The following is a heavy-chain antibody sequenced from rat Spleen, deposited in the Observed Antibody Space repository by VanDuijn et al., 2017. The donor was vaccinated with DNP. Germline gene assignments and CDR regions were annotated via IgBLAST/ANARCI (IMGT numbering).Heavy chain of an antibody. J-gene: IGHJ3*01. V-gene: IGHV5-22*01. D-gene: IGHD1-11*01. Sequence: EVQLVESGGGLVQPGRSLKVSCTASGFTFSDYYMAWVRQAPKKGLEWVASISNEGRRIYYGDSVKGRFTISRDNAKSTLYLQMNSLRSEDTATYYCARPNYGGYEGWFAYWGQGTLVTVSS. CDR1: GFTFSDYY. CDR2: ISNEGRRI. CDR3: ARPNYGGYEGWFAY.